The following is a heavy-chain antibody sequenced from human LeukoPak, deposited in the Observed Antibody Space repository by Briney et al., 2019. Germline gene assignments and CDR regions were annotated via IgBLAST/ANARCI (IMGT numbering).Heavy chain of an antibody. D-gene: IGHD4-17*01. CDR1: GGSISSYY. J-gene: IGHJ6*03. CDR3: ARERGEFTVTTDRYYYYMDV. Sequence: SGTLSLTCTVSGGSISSYYWNWIRQPAGKGLEWIGRIYTSGSTNYNPSPKSRVTMSVDTSKNQFSLKLSSVTAADTAVYYCARERGEFTVTTDRYYYYMDVWGKRTTVTVSS. CDR2: IYTSGST. V-gene: IGHV4-4*07.